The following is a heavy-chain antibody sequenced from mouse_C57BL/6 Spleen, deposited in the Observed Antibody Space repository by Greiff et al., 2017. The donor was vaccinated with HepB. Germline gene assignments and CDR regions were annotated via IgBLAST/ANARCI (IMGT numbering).Heavy chain of an antibody. V-gene: IGHV1-69*01. CDR3: ARGGYDYDDYYAMDY. CDR1: GYTFTSYW. J-gene: IGHJ4*01. Sequence: VQLQQPGAELVMPGASVKLSCKASGYTFTSYWMHWVKQRPGQGLEWIGEIDPSDSYTNYNQKFKGKSTLTVDKSSSTAYMQLSSLTSEDSAVYYCARGGYDYDDYYAMDYWGQGTSVTVSS. D-gene: IGHD2-4*01. CDR2: IDPSDSYT.